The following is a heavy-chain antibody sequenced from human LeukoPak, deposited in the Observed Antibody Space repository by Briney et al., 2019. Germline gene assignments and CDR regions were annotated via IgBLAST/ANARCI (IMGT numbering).Heavy chain of an antibody. Sequence: GGSLRLPCAASGFTFSSYAMSWVRQASGKGLEWVSAISGSGGSTYYADSVKGRFTISRDNSKNTLYLQMNSLRAEDTAVYYCAKGGWIAAAGGYFDYWGQGTLVTVSS. CDR1: GFTFSSYA. CDR2: ISGSGGST. J-gene: IGHJ4*02. V-gene: IGHV3-23*01. D-gene: IGHD6-13*01. CDR3: AKGGWIAAAGGYFDY.